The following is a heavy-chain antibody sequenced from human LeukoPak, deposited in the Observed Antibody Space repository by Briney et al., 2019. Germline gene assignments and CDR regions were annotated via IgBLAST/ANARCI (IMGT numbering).Heavy chain of an antibody. CDR1: GYTFTSYG. CDR2: ISAYNGNT. D-gene: IGHD3-3*01. CDR3: ARCGGNYDFWSGYRCYMDV. Sequence: ASVKVSCKASGYTFTSYGISWVRQAPAQGLEWMGWISAYNGNTNYAQKLQGRVTMTTDTSTSTAYMELRSLRSDDTAVYYCARCGGNYDFWSGYRCYMDVWGKGTTVTVSS. V-gene: IGHV1-18*01. J-gene: IGHJ6*03.